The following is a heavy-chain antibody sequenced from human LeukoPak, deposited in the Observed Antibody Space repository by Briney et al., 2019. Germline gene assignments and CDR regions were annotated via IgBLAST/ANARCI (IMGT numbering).Heavy chain of an antibody. J-gene: IGHJ6*03. CDR2: IYTSGST. CDR1: GGSISSGSYY. V-gene: IGHV4-61*02. Sequence: SETLSLTCTVSGGSISSGSYYWSWIRQPAGKGLEWIGRIYTSGSTNYNPSLKSRVTISLDTSKNQFSLKLSSVTAADTAVYYCARDLYGSGPYYYYYYMDVWGKGTTVTVSS. CDR3: ARDLYGSGPYYYYYYMDV. D-gene: IGHD3-10*01.